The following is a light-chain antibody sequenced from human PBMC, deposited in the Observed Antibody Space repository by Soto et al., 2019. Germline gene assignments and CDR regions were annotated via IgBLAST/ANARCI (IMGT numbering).Light chain of an antibody. CDR1: SSDIGAGYA. CDR3: QSYDSSLSGFV. V-gene: IGLV1-40*01. J-gene: IGLJ1*01. Sequence: QSVLTQPPSVSGAPGQGVTISCTGSSSDIGAGYAVHWYQQLPGTAPKLLIYGNTNRPSGVPDRFSGSRSGTSASLAITGLQAEDEADYYCQSYDSSLSGFVFGTGTKVTVL. CDR2: GNT.